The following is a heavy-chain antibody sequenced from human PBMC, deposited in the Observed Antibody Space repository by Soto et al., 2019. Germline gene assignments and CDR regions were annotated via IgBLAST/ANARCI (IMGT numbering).Heavy chain of an antibody. Sequence: PSETLSLTCTVSGGSISSYYWSWIRQPPGKGLEWIGYIYYSGSTNYNPSLKSRVTISVDTSKNQFSLKLSSVTAADTAVYYCARARWLQFPVGPWGQGTLVTAPQ. CDR1: GGSISSYY. J-gene: IGHJ5*02. V-gene: IGHV4-59*01. CDR3: ARARWLQFPVGP. CDR2: IYYSGST. D-gene: IGHD5-12*01.